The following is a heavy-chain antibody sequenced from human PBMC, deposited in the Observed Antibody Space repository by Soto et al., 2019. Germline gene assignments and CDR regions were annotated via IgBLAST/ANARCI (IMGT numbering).Heavy chain of an antibody. CDR3: ARDSQWGIREVRDYDPVYFYYALDV. J-gene: IGHJ6*02. Sequence: GASVKVSCKASGYTFTSYGISWVRQAPGQGLEWMGWISAYNGNTNYAQKLQGRVTMTTDTSTSTAYMELRSLRSDDTTVYYCARDSQWGIREVRDYDPVYFYYALDVWGQGTTVTVSS. V-gene: IGHV1-18*01. D-gene: IGHD5-12*01. CDR1: GYTFTSYG. CDR2: ISAYNGNT.